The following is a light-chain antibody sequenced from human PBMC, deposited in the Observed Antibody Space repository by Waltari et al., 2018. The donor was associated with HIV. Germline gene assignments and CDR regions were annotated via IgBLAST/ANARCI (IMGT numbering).Light chain of an antibody. Sequence: QSVLTQPPSVSAAPGQKVTISCPGSSSNFLCGFVSWYQHLPGAAPRLLIYDNTKRPSWVADGFSGSKSGTSATLGITGLQTGDEADYYCGTWDSSVGAAVFGGGTRLTVL. CDR3: GTWDSSVGAAV. V-gene: IGLV1-51*01. CDR2: DNT. CDR1: SSNFLCGF. J-gene: IGLJ3*02.